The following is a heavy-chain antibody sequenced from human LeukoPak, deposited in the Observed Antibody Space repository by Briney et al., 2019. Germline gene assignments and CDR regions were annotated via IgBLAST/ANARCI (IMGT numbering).Heavy chain of an antibody. D-gene: IGHD3-9*01. Sequence: GGCLRLSCAASGFTFSSAWMTWVRQAPGKGLEWVANIKGDGSQKYYVDSVKGRFTISRDNAKNLLYLQMISLRAEDTAVYYCARSLTICDYWGQGTLVTVSS. CDR2: IKGDGSQK. CDR3: ARSLTICDY. J-gene: IGHJ4*02. V-gene: IGHV3-7*01. CDR1: GFTFSSAW.